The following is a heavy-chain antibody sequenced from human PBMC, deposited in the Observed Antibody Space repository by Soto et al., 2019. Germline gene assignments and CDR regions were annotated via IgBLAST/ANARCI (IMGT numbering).Heavy chain of an antibody. J-gene: IGHJ4*02. V-gene: IGHV1-8*01. Sequence: QVQLVQSGAEVKKPGASVKVSCKASGYTFTSYDINWVRQATGQGGEWMGWMNPNSGNTRYAQKFQGRVTMTRNTVISTAYMELSGLRSEDTAVDYWARELNTKGGDYWGQGTLVTVSS. D-gene: IGHD2-8*01. CDR2: MNPNSGNT. CDR1: GYTFTSYD. CDR3: ARELNTKGGDY.